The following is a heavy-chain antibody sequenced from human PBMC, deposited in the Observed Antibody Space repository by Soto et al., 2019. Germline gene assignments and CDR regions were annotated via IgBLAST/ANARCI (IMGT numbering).Heavy chain of an antibody. CDR3: ATRIAAAGKKPYYYYGMDV. CDR2: IIPIFGTA. Sequence: SVKVSCKASGGTFSSYAISWVRQAPGQGLEWMGGIIPIFGTANYARKFQGRVTITADESTSTAYMELSSLRSEDTAVYYCATRIAAAGKKPYYYYGMDVWGQGTTVTVSS. CDR1: GGTFSSYA. J-gene: IGHJ6*02. D-gene: IGHD6-13*01. V-gene: IGHV1-69*13.